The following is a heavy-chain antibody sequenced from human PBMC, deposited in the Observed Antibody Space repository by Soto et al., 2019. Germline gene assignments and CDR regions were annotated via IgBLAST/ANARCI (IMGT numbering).Heavy chain of an antibody. Sequence: PVGSLRLSCAASGFTFSSYSMNWVRQAPGKGLEWVSSISSSSSYIYYADSVKGRFTISRDNAKNSPYLQMNSLRAEDTAVYYCARDGGYCSGGSCYTSDERGYWGQGTLVTVSS. J-gene: IGHJ4*02. V-gene: IGHV3-21*01. CDR1: GFTFSSYS. CDR3: ARDGGYCSGGSCYTSDERGY. D-gene: IGHD2-15*01. CDR2: ISSSSSYI.